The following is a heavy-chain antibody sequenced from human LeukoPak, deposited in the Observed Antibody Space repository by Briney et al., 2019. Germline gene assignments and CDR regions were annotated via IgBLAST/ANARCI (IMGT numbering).Heavy chain of an antibody. Sequence: GGSLRLSCATSGFTFNAFGVSWVRQAPGKGLEWVSAISGSGGSTYYADSVKGRFTISRDNSKNTLYLQMNSLRAEDTAVYYCAKAGATSFPIDYGSGSYNDYWGQGTLVTVSS. CDR2: ISGSGGST. D-gene: IGHD3-10*01. CDR1: GFTFNAFG. CDR3: AKAGATSFPIDYGSGSYNDY. V-gene: IGHV3-23*01. J-gene: IGHJ4*02.